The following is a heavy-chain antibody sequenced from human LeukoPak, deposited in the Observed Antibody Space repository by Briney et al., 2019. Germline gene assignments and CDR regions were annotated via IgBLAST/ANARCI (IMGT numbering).Heavy chain of an antibody. CDR3: ARDLGEIDY. CDR2: INPSGGST. V-gene: IGHV1-46*01. J-gene: IGHJ4*02. D-gene: IGHD3-10*01. Sequence: ASVKVSCKASGYTFTSYYMHWVRQAPGQGLEWMGIINPSGGSTSYAQKFQGRVTITADESTSTAYMELSSLRSEDTAVYYCARDLGEIDYWGQGTLVTVSS. CDR1: GYTFTSYY.